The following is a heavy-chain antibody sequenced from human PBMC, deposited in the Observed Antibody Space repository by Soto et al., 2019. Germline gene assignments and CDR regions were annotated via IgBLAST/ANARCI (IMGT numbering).Heavy chain of an antibody. Sequence: QVQLEESGGGVVQPGRSLSLSCAASGFTFSSFSLHWVRQAQGKGLEWLALMSYDVSTKYNPDSVKGRFIISRDNSKNTLYLQLNSLRPEDTAVYYCARTTTVAGTPEFDYWGQGTLVTVSS. CDR1: GFTFSSFS. CDR2: MSYDVSTK. V-gene: IGHV3-30-3*01. D-gene: IGHD6-19*01. CDR3: ARTTTVAGTPEFDY. J-gene: IGHJ4*02.